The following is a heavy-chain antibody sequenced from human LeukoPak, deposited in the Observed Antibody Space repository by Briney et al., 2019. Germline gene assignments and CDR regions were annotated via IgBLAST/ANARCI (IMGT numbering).Heavy chain of an antibody. CDR3: ARAGDIVTTMGV. CDR1: GFTFSSYW. D-gene: IGHD5-12*01. J-gene: IGHJ6*02. CDR2: INSDGGST. Sequence: GGSLRLSCAASGFTFSSYWMHWVRQAPGKGLVWVSRINSDGGSTTYADSVKGRFTISRDNVKNTLYLQMNSLRAEDTAVYYCARAGDIVTTMGVWGQGTTVTVSS. V-gene: IGHV3-74*01.